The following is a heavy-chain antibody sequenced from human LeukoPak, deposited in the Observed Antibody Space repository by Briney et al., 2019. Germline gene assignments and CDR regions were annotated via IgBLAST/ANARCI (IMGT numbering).Heavy chain of an antibody. Sequence: GRSLRLSCAASGFTLSSYGMHWVRQAPGKGLEWVAVISYDGSNKYYADSVKGRFTISRDNSKNTLYLQMNSLRAEDTAVYYCAKGYGSGWYVIDYWGQGTLVTVSS. J-gene: IGHJ4*02. V-gene: IGHV3-30*18. CDR2: ISYDGSNK. CDR1: GFTLSSYG. CDR3: AKGYGSGWYVIDY. D-gene: IGHD6-19*01.